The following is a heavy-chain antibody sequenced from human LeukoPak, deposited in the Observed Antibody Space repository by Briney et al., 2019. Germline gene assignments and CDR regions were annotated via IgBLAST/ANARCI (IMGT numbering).Heavy chain of an antibody. Sequence: GGSLRLSCEASGFTFSTFPMHWVRQTPDKRLEWVAVISDDGRDTYYADSVTGRFTISRDNSKNTLYLQMNSLSPEDTAVVYCARVGRVSIYPSYMDVWGKGTTVTVSS. CDR3: ARVGRVSIYPSYMDV. J-gene: IGHJ6*03. CDR1: GFTFSTFP. D-gene: IGHD6-6*01. V-gene: IGHV3-30*04. CDR2: ISDDGRDT.